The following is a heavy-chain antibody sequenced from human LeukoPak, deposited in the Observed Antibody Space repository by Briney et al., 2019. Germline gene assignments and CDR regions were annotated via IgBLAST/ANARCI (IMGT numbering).Heavy chain of an antibody. D-gene: IGHD2-8*01. CDR2: IIPIFNTA. CDR1: GGTFSNYT. Sequence: GASVKVSCKVSGGTFSNYTISWVRQAPGQGLEWMGGIIPIFNTANYAQEFQGRVTITADKSTTTAYMELSGLKSEDTAVYYCARTITLITSSDYFYCYMDVWGRGTTVTVSS. J-gene: IGHJ6*03. CDR3: ARTITLITSSDYFYCYMDV. V-gene: IGHV1-69*06.